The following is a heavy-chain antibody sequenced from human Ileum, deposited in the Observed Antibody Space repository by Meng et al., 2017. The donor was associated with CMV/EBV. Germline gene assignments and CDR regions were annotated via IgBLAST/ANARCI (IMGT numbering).Heavy chain of an antibody. D-gene: IGHD7-27*01. V-gene: IGHV1-18*04. J-gene: IGHJ4*02. Sequence: FHLLQSGAEVKKPGASVKISCKTSGYTFTDHNIGWVRQAPGQGLEWVWWISLGNGQTVYGHKVQGRVTVTTDTSTSTAYMELRSLRSDDTAMYYCARDVWGFDYWGQGTPVTVSS. CDR3: ARDVWGFDY. CDR2: ISLGNGQT. CDR1: GYTFTDHN.